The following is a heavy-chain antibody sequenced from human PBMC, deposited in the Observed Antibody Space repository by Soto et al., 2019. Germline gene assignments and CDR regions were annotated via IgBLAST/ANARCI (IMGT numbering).Heavy chain of an antibody. CDR1: GFTVSTKY. CDR2: IYNGGTT. CDR3: ARDPWGADY. Sequence: EVRLVESGGGWVQPGGSLRLSCAASGFTVSTKYMSWVRQAPGKGLEWVSVIYNGGTTFYADSVRGRFTISRDNSKNTVKLQMTSLRAEDTAVYYCARDPWGADYWGQGSLVTVAS. J-gene: IGHJ4*02. V-gene: IGHV3-66*01. D-gene: IGHD3-16*01.